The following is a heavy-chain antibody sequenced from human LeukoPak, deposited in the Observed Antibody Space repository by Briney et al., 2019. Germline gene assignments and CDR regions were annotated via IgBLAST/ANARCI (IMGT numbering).Heavy chain of an antibody. CDR3: VRDGYCNSTSCYEFDY. CDR1: GFTFSSYW. V-gene: IGHV3-7*01. D-gene: IGHD2-2*01. CDR2: IKQDGSEK. Sequence: GGSLRLSCAASGFTFSSYWMSWVRQAPGKGLEWVANIKQDGSEKYYADSVKGRFTISRDNAKNSLYLQMNSQRAEDTAVYYCVRDGYCNSTSCYEFDYWGQGTLVTVSS. J-gene: IGHJ4*02.